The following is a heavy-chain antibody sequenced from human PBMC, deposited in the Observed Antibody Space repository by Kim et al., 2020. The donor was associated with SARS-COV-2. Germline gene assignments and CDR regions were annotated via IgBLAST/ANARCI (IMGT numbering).Heavy chain of an antibody. Sequence: SVKVSCKASGGTFSSYAISWVRQAPGQGLEWMGGIIPIFGTANYAQKFQGRVTITADESTSTAYMELSSLRSEDTAVYYCARVGLGGTYTAMAHFDYWGQGTLVTVSS. D-gene: IGHD5-18*01. J-gene: IGHJ4*02. CDR2: IIPIFGTA. CDR3: ARVGLGGTYTAMAHFDY. CDR1: GGTFSSYA. V-gene: IGHV1-69*13.